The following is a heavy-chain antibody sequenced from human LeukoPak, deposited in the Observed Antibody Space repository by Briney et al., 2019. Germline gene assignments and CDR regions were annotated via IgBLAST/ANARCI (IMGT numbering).Heavy chain of an antibody. V-gene: IGHV1-2*02. Sequence: ASVKVSCKASGYTFTGYYLFWVRQAPGQGLEWMGWINPNTGDTRYGQKFQGRVTMTRDTSISTAYMELSRLRSDDTAVYYCAREGTGYSSPHDYWGQGTLVTVSS. CDR3: AREGTGYSSPHDY. J-gene: IGHJ4*02. CDR1: GYTFTGYY. D-gene: IGHD6-19*01. CDR2: INPNTGDT.